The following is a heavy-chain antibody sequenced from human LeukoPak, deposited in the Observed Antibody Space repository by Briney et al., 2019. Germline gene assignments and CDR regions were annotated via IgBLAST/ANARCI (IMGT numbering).Heavy chain of an antibody. Sequence: ASVKVSCKASGYAFTTYYMHWVRQAPGQGLEWMGIINPTSGSTNYAQKFQGRVTMTRDTSTSTVYLELSGLTSEDTGVYYCARDLRSGSVRFDYWGQGTLVTVSS. V-gene: IGHV1-46*01. CDR3: ARDLRSGSVRFDY. CDR1: GYAFTTYY. D-gene: IGHD3-10*01. CDR2: INPTSGST. J-gene: IGHJ4*02.